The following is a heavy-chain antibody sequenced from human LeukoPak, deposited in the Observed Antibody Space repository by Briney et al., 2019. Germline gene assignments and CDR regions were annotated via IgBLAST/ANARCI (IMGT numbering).Heavy chain of an antibody. Sequence: GGSLRLSCAASGFTFSSYNMNWVRQAPGKGLEWVSYISSSTSTRYYADSVKGRFTISRDNSKNTLYLQMNSLRAEDTAVYYCAKEGVGDTAMDHIEYWGQGTLVTVSS. CDR3: AKEGVGDTAMDHIEY. CDR2: ISSSTSTR. CDR1: GFTFSSYN. V-gene: IGHV3-48*01. D-gene: IGHD5-18*01. J-gene: IGHJ4*02.